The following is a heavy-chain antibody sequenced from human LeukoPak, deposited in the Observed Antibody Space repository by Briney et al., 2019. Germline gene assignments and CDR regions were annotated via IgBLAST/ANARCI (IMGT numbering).Heavy chain of an antibody. D-gene: IGHD3-3*01. V-gene: IGHV4-39*01. Sequence: SETLSLTCTVSGGSSSSGSYYWSWIRQPAGKGLEWIGSIYYSGSTYYNPSLKSRVTISVDTSKNQFSLKLSSVTAADTDVYYCATLTAGITIFGVANDAFDIWGQGTMVTVSP. J-gene: IGHJ3*02. CDR1: GGSSSSGSYY. CDR3: ATLTAGITIFGVANDAFDI. CDR2: IYYSGST.